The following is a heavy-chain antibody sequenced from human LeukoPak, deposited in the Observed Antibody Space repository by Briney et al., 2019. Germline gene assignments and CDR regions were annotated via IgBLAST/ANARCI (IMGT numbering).Heavy chain of an antibody. Sequence: SETLSLTCTVSGGSISSYYWSWIRQPPGKGLEWIGYIYYSGSTNYNPSLKSRVTISVDTSKNQFSLKLSSVTAADTAVYYCARGVAAAGTFDYWGQGTLVTVSS. D-gene: IGHD6-13*01. J-gene: IGHJ4*02. CDR3: ARGVAAAGTFDY. CDR1: GGSISSYY. V-gene: IGHV4-59*01. CDR2: IYYSGST.